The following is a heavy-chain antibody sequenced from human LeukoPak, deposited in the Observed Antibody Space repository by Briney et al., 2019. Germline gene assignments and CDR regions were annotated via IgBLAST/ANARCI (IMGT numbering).Heavy chain of an antibody. D-gene: IGHD6-13*01. CDR3: AKEGSSSWHSFDC. V-gene: IGHV3-30-3*01. J-gene: IGHJ4*02. CDR2: ISYDGSNK. Sequence: GGSLRLSCAASGFTFSSYAMHWVRQAPGKGLEWVAVISYDGSNKYYADSVKGRFTISRDNSKNTLYLQMNSLRAEDTAVYYCAKEGSSSWHSFDCWGQGTLVTVSS. CDR1: GFTFSSYA.